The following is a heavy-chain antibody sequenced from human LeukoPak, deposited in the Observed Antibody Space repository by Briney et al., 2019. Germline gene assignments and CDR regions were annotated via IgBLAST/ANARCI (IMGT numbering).Heavy chain of an antibody. V-gene: IGHV4-39*01. CDR1: GASISSSSYY. CDR2: IYYSGST. D-gene: IGHD6-13*01. J-gene: IGHJ6*02. CDR3: ASIAAARPYYYYGMDV. Sequence: SETLSLTCTVSGASISSSSYYWGWIRQPPGKGLEWIGSIYYSGSTYYNPSLKSRVTISVDTSKNQFSLKLSSVTAADTAVYYCASIAAARPYYYYGMDVWGQGTTVTVSS.